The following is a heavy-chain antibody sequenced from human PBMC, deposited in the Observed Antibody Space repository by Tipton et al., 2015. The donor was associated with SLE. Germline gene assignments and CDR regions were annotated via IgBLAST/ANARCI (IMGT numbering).Heavy chain of an antibody. J-gene: IGHJ4*02. CDR1: GGSVSSGSYY. D-gene: IGHD6-6*01. CDR3: ARSSETHRHLDY. Sequence: TLSLTCTVSGGSVSSGSYYWSWIRQPPGKGLEWIGYIYYSGSTNYNPSLKSRVTISVDTSKNQFSLKLSSVTAADTAVYYCARSSETHRHLDYWGQGTLVTVSS. V-gene: IGHV4-61*01. CDR2: IYYSGST.